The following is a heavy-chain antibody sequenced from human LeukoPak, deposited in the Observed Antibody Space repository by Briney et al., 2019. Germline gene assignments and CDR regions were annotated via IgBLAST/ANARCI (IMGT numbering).Heavy chain of an antibody. CDR1: GFAFSTYT. CDR2: INGDGSEN. CDR3: ARKGGIYCNDGCFHDAFDI. J-gene: IGHJ3*02. V-gene: IGHV3-7*01. Sequence: GGSLRLSCAASGFAFSTYTMHWVRQAPGKGLEWVANINGDGSENHSVDSVKGRFTISRDNAKNSLFLQMNSLRGEDTAVYYCARKGGIYCNDGCFHDAFDIWGQGTTVIVSS. D-gene: IGHD2/OR15-2a*01.